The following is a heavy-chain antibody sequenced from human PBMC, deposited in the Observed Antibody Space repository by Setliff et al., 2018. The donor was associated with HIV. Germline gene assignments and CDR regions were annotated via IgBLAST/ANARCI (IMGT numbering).Heavy chain of an antibody. CDR2: INQDGSEK. CDR1: GFTFSSYW. D-gene: IGHD3-10*01. Sequence: SLRLSCAASGFTFSSYWMHWVRQAPGKGLEWVANINQDGSEKNYVDSVKGRFTISRDNAKNSMDLQMNSLRAEDTAIYYCARKLRPGHGVDVWGQGTTVTVSS. V-gene: IGHV3-7*01. J-gene: IGHJ6*02. CDR3: ARKLRPGHGVDV.